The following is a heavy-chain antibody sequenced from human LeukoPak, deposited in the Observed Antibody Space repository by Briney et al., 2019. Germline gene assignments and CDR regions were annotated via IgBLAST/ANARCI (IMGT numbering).Heavy chain of an antibody. V-gene: IGHV1-3*01. CDR1: GYTFTSYA. CDR3: ARDMYYYDSSGYYYPHYFDY. J-gene: IGHJ4*02. Sequence: ASVKVSCKASGYTFTSYAMHWVRQAPGQRLEWMGWINAGNGNTKYSQKFQGRVTITRDTSASTAYMELSSLRSEDTAVYYCARDMYYYDSSGYYYPHYFDYWGQGTLVTVSS. D-gene: IGHD3-22*01. CDR2: INAGNGNT.